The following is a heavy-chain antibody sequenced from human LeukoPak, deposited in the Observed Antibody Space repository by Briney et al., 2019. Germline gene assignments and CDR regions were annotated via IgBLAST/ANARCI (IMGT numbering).Heavy chain of an antibody. J-gene: IGHJ4*02. V-gene: IGHV4-61*05. CDR3: ARGGSGSPLDY. Sequence: SETLSLTCTVSGGSISSSSYYWGWIRQPPGKGLEWIGYIYYSGSTNYNPSLKSRVTISVDTSKNQFSLELSSVTAADTAVYYCARGGSGSPLDYWGQGTLVTVSS. D-gene: IGHD3-10*01. CDR2: IYYSGST. CDR1: GGSISSSSYY.